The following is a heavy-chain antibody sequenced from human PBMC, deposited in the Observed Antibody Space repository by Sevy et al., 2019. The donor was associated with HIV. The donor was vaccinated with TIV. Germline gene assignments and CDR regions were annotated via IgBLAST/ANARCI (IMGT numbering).Heavy chain of an antibody. D-gene: IGHD3-22*01. CDR2: FDPEDDET. CDR3: ATTKDYYESSGSPFDY. Sequence: GESLKISCKVSGYRLSQLSMHWVRQAPGKGLEWMGSFDPEDDETIYAQNFQGRVAMTEDTTTDTAYMELSTLRSEETAVYYCATTKDYYESSGSPFDYWGQGTLVTVSS. J-gene: IGHJ4*02. V-gene: IGHV1-24*01. CDR1: GYRLSQLS.